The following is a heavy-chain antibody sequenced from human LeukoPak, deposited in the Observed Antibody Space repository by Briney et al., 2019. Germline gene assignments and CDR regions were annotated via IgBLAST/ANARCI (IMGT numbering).Heavy chain of an antibody. J-gene: IGHJ6*02. D-gene: IGHD6-19*01. CDR3: TGSIAVAGTVYYYYGMDV. CDR2: IRSKAYGGTT. V-gene: IGHV3-49*04. Sequence: PGRSLRLSCTASGFTFGDYAMSWVRQALGKGLEWVGFIRSKAYGGTTEYAASVKGRFTISRDDSKSIAYLQMSSLKTEDTAVYYCTGSIAVAGTVYYYYGMDVWGQGTTVTVSS. CDR1: GFTFGDYA.